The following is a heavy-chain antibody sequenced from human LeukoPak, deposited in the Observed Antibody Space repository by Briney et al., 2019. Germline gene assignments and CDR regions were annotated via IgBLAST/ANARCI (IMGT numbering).Heavy chain of an antibody. Sequence: SETLSLTCAVYGGSFSGYYWSWIRQPPGKGLEWIGEINHSGSTNYNPSLKSRVTISVDTSKNQSSLKLSSVTAADTAVYYCARAARLWWSSMDYWGQGTLVTVSS. CDR3: ARAARLWWSSMDY. CDR2: INHSGST. V-gene: IGHV4-34*01. D-gene: IGHD2-21*01. CDR1: GGSFSGYY. J-gene: IGHJ4*02.